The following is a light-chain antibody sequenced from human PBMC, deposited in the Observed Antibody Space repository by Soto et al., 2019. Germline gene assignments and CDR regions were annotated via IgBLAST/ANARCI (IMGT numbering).Light chain of an antibody. V-gene: IGLV2-8*01. CDR2: EVN. J-gene: IGLJ1*01. Sequence: QSVLTQPPSASGSPGQSVAISCTGTSSDVGGYNYVSWYQQHPGKAPKLMIYEVNKRPSGVPDRFSGSKSGNTASLTVSGLQAEDEADYYCSSYTSSSHYVFGTGTKVTVL. CDR1: SSDVGGYNY. CDR3: SSYTSSSHYV.